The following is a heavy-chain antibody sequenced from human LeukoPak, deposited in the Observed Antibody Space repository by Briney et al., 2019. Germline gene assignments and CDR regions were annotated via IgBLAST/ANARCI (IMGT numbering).Heavy chain of an antibody. J-gene: IGHJ4*02. D-gene: IGHD3-3*01. CDR1: GGSISSSSYY. CDR3: ASTIFGVVYYFDY. Sequence: SETLSLTCTVSGGSISSSSYYWGWLRQPPGTGLEWIGSIYYSGSTYYNPSLKSRVTISVDTSKDQFSLKLSSVTAADTAVYYCASTIFGVVYYFDYWGQGTLVTVSS. CDR2: IYYSGST. V-gene: IGHV4-39*01.